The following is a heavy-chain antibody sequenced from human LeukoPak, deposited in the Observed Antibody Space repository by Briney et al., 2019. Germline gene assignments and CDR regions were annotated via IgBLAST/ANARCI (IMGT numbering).Heavy chain of an antibody. CDR3: VRKTATEEVYFDN. Sequence: PGGSLRLSCAASGFTFSSYSMNWVRQAPGQGLEWVSSISGSSSYIYYADSVKGRFIISRDNAKNSLYLQMNSLRPEDTAKYFCVRKTATEEVYFDNWGQGTPVTVSS. CDR2: ISGSSSYI. CDR1: GFTFSSYS. J-gene: IGHJ4*02. V-gene: IGHV3-21*01.